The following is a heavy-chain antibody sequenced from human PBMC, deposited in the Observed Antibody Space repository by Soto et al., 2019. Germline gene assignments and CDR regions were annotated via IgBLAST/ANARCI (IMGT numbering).Heavy chain of an antibody. V-gene: IGHV5-51*01. CDR2: IYPGDFDT. D-gene: IGHD1-1*01. CDR3: ARRPQKAYDPIDY. CDR1: GYKFSAYW. J-gene: IGHJ4*02. Sequence: GESLKISCMTSGYKFSAYWIAWVRQRPGKGLEWMGIIYPGDFDTRYSPSFEGQVTISVDRSANTAHLQWNSLKASDTAMYYCARRPQKAYDPIDYWGQGTLVTVSS.